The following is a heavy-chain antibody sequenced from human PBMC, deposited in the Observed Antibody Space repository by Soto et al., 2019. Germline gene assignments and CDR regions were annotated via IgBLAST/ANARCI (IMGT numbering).Heavy chain of an antibody. D-gene: IGHD3-22*01. CDR1: GFSLSTSGVG. CDR2: IYWDDDK. CDR3: AHSLIGYYYDSSGSNWFDP. J-gene: IGHJ5*02. Sequence: QITLKESGPTLVKPTQTLTLTCTFSGFSLSTSGVGVGWIRQPPGKALEWLALIYWDDDKRYSPSLKSRLTISKSTSKNQMVLTMTHMDPGHTATYYCAHSLIGYYYDSSGSNWFDPWGQGTLVTVSS. V-gene: IGHV2-5*02.